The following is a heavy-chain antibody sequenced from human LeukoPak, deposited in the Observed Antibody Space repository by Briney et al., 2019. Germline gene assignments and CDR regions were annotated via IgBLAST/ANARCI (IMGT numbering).Heavy chain of an antibody. Sequence: SGTLSLTCGVSGGSISNTNWWTWVRQPPGKGLEWIGEVNLQGSTNYNPSLKSRVAISVDKSENHISLKLTSVTAADTAMYYCARVQAAAFSNWFDPWGQGTLVTVSS. CDR3: ARVQAAAFSNWFDP. CDR1: GGSISNTNW. J-gene: IGHJ5*02. D-gene: IGHD6-13*01. V-gene: IGHV4-4*02. CDR2: VNLQGST.